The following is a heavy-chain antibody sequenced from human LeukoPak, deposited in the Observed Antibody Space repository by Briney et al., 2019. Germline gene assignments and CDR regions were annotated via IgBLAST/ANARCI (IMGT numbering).Heavy chain of an antibody. J-gene: IGHJ6*03. CDR3: AKELLDFTDYYMDV. V-gene: IGHV3-23*01. CDR2: ISARGGAT. D-gene: IGHD3-10*01. CDR1: GFSFSDYV. Sequence: PGGSLRLSCTASGFSFSDYVMTWVRQAPGKGLEWVSGISARGGATYYADSVKGRFNISRDNSKNTLYLQMNSLRAEDTAIYYCAKELLDFTDYYMDVWGKGTTVTVSS.